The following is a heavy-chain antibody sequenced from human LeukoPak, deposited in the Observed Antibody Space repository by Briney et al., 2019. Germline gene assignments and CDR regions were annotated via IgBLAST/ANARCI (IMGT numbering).Heavy chain of an antibody. V-gene: IGHV3-33*08. CDR2: IWYDGSDK. CDR3: ARDPITLIRGVITPAGGWFDP. D-gene: IGHD3-10*01. J-gene: IGHJ5*02. CDR1: GFTFSSYS. Sequence: GGSLRLSCAASGFTFSSYSMHWVRQAPGKGLEWVAVIWYDGSDKYYEDSVKGRFTISRDNSKNTLYLQMNSLRAEDTALYYCARDPITLIRGVITPAGGWFDPWGQGTLVTVSS.